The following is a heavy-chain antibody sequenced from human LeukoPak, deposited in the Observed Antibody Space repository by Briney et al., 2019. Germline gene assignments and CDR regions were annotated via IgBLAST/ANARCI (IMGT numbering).Heavy chain of an antibody. CDR3: ARGPIIAAAINREPFLDY. Sequence: GGSLRLSCAPSGYSFTSYWIGWVRQMPGKGLEWVGIIYPGDSDTRYSPSFQGQVTISADKSISTAYLQWSSLKASDTAMYYCARGPIIAAAINREPFLDYWGQGTLVTVSS. J-gene: IGHJ4*02. D-gene: IGHD6-13*01. V-gene: IGHV5-51*01. CDR2: IYPGDSDT. CDR1: GYSFTSYW.